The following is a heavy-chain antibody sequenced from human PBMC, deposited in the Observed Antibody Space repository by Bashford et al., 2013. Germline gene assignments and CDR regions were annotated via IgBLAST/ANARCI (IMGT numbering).Heavy chain of an antibody. Sequence: GESLKISCKGSGYTFSNYWIAWVRQTPGKALEWLGIIYPHDSDAKYSPSFQGQVTMSADESISTAYLRWSSLKASDSGMYYCARKDYTRGYGMDVWGQGTTVTVSS. CDR1: GYTFSNYW. V-gene: IGHV5-51*01. CDR2: IYPHDSDA. CDR3: ARKDYTRGYGMDV. J-gene: IGHJ6*02. D-gene: IGHD4-11*01.